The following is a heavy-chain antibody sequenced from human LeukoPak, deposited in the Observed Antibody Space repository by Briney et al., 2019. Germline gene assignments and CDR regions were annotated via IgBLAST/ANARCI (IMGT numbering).Heavy chain of an antibody. CDR3: GRAGFGTAYNRFYYYMDV. D-gene: IGHD3-16*01. Sequence: PSETLSLTCAVSNYPITSDYYWVWIRQPPGQGLEWIGLIFHSGIAHYNPSLKSRVTMSVDTSRSQFSVNLNSVTAADTAVYFCGRAGFGTAYNRFYYYMDVWGKGTTVTVSS. CDR1: NYPITSDYY. J-gene: IGHJ6*03. V-gene: IGHV4-38-2*01. CDR2: IFHSGIA.